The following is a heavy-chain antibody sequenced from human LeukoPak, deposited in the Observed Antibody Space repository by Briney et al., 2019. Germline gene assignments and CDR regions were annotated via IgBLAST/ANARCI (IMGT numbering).Heavy chain of an antibody. CDR1: GFTFSSYG. CDR2: IRYDGSNK. D-gene: IGHD5-18*01. J-gene: IGHJ4*02. CDR3: AKDKRYSYGIFDY. V-gene: IGHV3-30*02. Sequence: GGSLRLSCAASGFTFSSYGMHWVRQAPGKGLEWVAFIRYDGSNKYYADSVKGRFTISRDNSKNTLYLQMNSLRAEDTAVYYCAKDKRYSYGIFDYWGQRTLVTVSS.